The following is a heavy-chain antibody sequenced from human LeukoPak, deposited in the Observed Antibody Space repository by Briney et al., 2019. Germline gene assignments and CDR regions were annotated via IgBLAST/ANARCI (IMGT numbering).Heavy chain of an antibody. CDR2: IYYSGSP. CDR3: ARHRMYYYDSSGRGVADAFDI. D-gene: IGHD3-22*01. J-gene: IGHJ3*02. V-gene: IGHV4-39*01. CDR1: GGSISSSSYY. Sequence: SETLSLPCTVSGGSISSSSYYWGWIRQPPGKGLEWIGSIYYSGSPYYTPSLKSRVTISVDTSKNQFSLKLSSVTAADTAVYYCARHRMYYYDSSGRGVADAFDIWGQGTMVTVSS.